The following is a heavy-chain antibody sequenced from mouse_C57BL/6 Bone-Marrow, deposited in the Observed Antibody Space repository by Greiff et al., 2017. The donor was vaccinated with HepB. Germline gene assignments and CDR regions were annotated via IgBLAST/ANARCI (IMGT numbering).Heavy chain of an antibody. CDR3: ARSGMVRRAWFAY. CDR2: IDPNSGGT. Sequence: VQLQQPGAELVKPGASVKLSCKASGYTFTSYWMHWVKQRPGRGLEWIGRIDPNSGGTKYNEKFKSKATLTVDKPSSTAYMQLSSLTSEDSAVYDCARSGMVRRAWFAYWGQGTLVTVSA. J-gene: IGHJ3*01. V-gene: IGHV1-72*01. D-gene: IGHD2-1*01. CDR1: GYTFTSYW.